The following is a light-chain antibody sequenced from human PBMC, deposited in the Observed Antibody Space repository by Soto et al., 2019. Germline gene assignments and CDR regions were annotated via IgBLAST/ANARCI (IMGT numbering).Light chain of an antibody. J-gene: IGKJ2*01. CDR2: LTS. V-gene: IGKV1-39*01. Sequence: DIQMTQSPSSLSASVGDRVTITCRASQSITNYLNWYQQKPGKAPKLLIYLTSRLQSGVPSRFSGGGSGTDFTLTISSLQTEDFAAYYCQQSYSTPYTFGQGTNLEI. CDR1: QSITNY. CDR3: QQSYSTPYT.